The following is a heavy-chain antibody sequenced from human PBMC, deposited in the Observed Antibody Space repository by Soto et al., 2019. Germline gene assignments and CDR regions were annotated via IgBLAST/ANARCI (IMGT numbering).Heavy chain of an antibody. J-gene: IGHJ4*02. D-gene: IGHD5-12*01. CDR3: ASGVEMATITVFDY. CDR1: GGTFSSYA. CDR2: IIPIFGTA. Sequence: ASMQVSCKASGGTFSSYASSWVRQATGQGLEWMGGIIPIFGTANYAQKFQGGVTITADESTSTAYMELSSLRSEDTAVYYCASGVEMATITVFDYWGQGTLVTVSS. V-gene: IGHV1-69*13.